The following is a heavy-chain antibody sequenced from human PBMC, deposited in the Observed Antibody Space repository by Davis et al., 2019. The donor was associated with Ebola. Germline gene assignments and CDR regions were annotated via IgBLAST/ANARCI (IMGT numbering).Heavy chain of an antibody. J-gene: IGHJ4*02. CDR3: VRSPVRPPTIYFDY. D-gene: IGHD1-14*01. Sequence: PGGSLRLSCKGSGYSFTSYWIGWVRQMPGKGLEWMGIIYPGDSDTRYSPSFQGQVTISADKSISTAYLQWSSLKASDTAMYYCVRSPVRPPTIYFDYWGQGTLVTVSS. V-gene: IGHV5-51*01. CDR1: GYSFTSYW. CDR2: IYPGDSDT.